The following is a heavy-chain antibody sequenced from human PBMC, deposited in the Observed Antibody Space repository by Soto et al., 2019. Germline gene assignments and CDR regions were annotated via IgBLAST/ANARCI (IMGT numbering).Heavy chain of an antibody. CDR3: ARVGGLYCSGGSCRYYYYGMDV. CDR2: IIPIFGTA. Sequence: QVQLVQSGAEVKKPGSSVKVSCKASGGTFSSYAISWVRQAPGQGLEWMGGIIPIFGTANYAQKFQGRVTITADESTSTAYMELSSLRSEDTAVYYCARVGGLYCSGGSCRYYYYGMDVWGQGTTVTVSS. J-gene: IGHJ6*02. D-gene: IGHD2-15*01. V-gene: IGHV1-69*01. CDR1: GGTFSSYA.